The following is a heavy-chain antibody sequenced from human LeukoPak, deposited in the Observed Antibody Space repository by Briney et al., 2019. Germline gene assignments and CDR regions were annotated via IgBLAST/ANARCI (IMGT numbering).Heavy chain of an antibody. V-gene: IGHV4-34*01. CDR2: INHSGST. CDR3: ANHYYDSSGYYFDAFDI. D-gene: IGHD3-22*01. J-gene: IGHJ3*02. Sequence: PSETLSLTCAVYGGSFSGYYWSWIRQPPGKGLEWIGEINHSGSTNYNPSLKSRVTISVDTSKNQFSLKLSSVTAADTAVYYCANHYYDSSGYYFDAFDIWGQGTMVTVSS. CDR1: GGSFSGYY.